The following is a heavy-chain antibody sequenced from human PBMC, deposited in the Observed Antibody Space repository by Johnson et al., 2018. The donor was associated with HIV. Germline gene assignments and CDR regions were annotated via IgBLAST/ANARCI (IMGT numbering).Heavy chain of an antibody. CDR2: IYSGGST. CDR3: ARVLKSVLWFGESQYDAFDI. V-gene: IGHV3-66*01. Sequence: EVQLVESGGGLVQPGGSLRLSCAASGFTVSSNYMSWVRQAPGKGLAWVSVIYSGGSTYYADSVKGRFTISRDNSKNTLYLQMKSLIAEDTAVYYGARVLKSVLWFGESQYDAFDIWGQGTMVTVSS. D-gene: IGHD3-10*01. J-gene: IGHJ3*02. CDR1: GFTVSSNY.